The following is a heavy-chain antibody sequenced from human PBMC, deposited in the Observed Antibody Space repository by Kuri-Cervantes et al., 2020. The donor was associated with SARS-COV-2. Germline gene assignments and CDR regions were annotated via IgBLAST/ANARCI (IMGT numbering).Heavy chain of an antibody. J-gene: IGHJ6*02. V-gene: IGHV3-74*01. CDR1: GFTFSGHW. CDR2: INPDGSYT. D-gene: IGHD1-7*01. CDR3: ARNKLELRVLYYYVMDV. Sequence: GGSLRLSCAASGFTFSGHWIHWVRQAPGKGLVWVSRINPDGSYTNNADSVKGRFTLSRDNAKNTLYLQMNSLRAEDTAVYYCARNKLELRVLYYYVMDVWGQGTTVTVSS.